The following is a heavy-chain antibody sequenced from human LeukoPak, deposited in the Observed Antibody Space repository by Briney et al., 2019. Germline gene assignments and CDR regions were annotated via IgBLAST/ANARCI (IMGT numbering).Heavy chain of an antibody. D-gene: IGHD6-13*01. V-gene: IGHV1-18*01. J-gene: IGHJ6*03. CDR1: GYAFTSYI. CDR2: INAYNGNT. Sequence: ASVKVSCKASGYAFTSYIISWVRQAPGQGLEWMGWINAYNGNTDYAQRVQGRVTMTTDTSTSTAYMELRSLRSDDTAVYYCARDRHIAAAVYYYYMDVWGKGTPVTVSS. CDR3: ARDRHIAAAVYYYYMDV.